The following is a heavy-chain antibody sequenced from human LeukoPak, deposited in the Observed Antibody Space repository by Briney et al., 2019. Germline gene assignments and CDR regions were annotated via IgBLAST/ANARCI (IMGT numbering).Heavy chain of an antibody. CDR3: AKAGSSGWFGNIDY. D-gene: IGHD6-19*01. CDR1: GFTFSSYA. J-gene: IGHJ4*02. V-gene: IGHV3-64*01. CDR2: ISSNGGST. Sequence: PGGSLRLSCAASGFTFSSYAMHWVRQAPGKGLEYVSAISSNGGSTYYANSVKGRFTISRDNSKNTLYLQMNSLRGEDTAIYYCAKAGSSGWFGNIDYWGQGTLVTVSS.